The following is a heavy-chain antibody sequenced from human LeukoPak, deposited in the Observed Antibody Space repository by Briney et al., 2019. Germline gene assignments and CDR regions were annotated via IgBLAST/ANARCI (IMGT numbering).Heavy chain of an antibody. CDR3: ARDEGSTYNQLDS. Sequence: ASVKVSCKASGYTFDNFYIHWVRQAPGQGHEWVGWINCNDGSTNFAQKFQGRVTMTRVTAMSTVYMDLSGLGPDDTAIYYCARDEGSTYNQLDSWGQGTLVTVSS. V-gene: IGHV1-2*02. J-gene: IGHJ5*01. CDR1: GYTFDNFY. D-gene: IGHD1-14*01. CDR2: INCNDGST.